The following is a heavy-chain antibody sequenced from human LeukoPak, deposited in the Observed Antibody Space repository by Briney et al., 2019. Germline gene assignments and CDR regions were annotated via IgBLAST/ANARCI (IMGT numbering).Heavy chain of an antibody. CDR1: GFDFDEYA. CDR3: ARYGSGSNYRDPFDS. CDR2: IYRDSSVK. D-gene: IGHD3-10*01. V-gene: IGHV3-48*01. J-gene: IGHJ4*02. Sequence: GGSLRLSCVASGFDFDEYAMNWVRQAPGKGLEWISCIYRDSSVKHYADSVRGRFTVSRDNAKNSVYLQMNSLRAEDTAVYFCARYGSGSNYRDPFDSWGQGTLVTVSS.